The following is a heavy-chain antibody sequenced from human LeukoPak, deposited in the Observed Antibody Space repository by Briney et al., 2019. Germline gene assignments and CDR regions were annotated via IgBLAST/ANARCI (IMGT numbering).Heavy chain of an antibody. Sequence: GGSLRLSCAASGFTFSSYAMSWVRQAPGKGLEWVSAISGSGGSTYYADSVKGRFTISRDNSKNTLYLQMNSLRAEDTAVYYCAKDSVEDILTGYYGYWGQGTLVTVSS. D-gene: IGHD3-9*01. CDR1: GFTFSSYA. J-gene: IGHJ4*02. CDR2: ISGSGGST. CDR3: AKDSVEDILTGYYGY. V-gene: IGHV3-23*01.